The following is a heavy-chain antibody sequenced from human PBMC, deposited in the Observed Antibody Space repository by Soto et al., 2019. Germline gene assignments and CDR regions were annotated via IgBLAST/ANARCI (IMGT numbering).Heavy chain of an antibody. CDR3: ARDTSGSLDY. Sequence: EVQLVESGGGLVQPGGSLRLSCAASGFTFSTYWMSWTRQAPGKGLEWVAHINQDGSTNYHVDSVKGRFTISRDNARHSLYLQMTSLRAEDRAVYYCARDTSGSLDYWAPGTLVTVSS. CDR2: INQDGSTN. J-gene: IGHJ4*02. V-gene: IGHV3-7*01. D-gene: IGHD3-10*01. CDR1: GFTFSTYW.